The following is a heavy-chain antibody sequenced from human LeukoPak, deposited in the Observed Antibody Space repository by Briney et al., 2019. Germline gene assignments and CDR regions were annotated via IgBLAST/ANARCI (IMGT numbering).Heavy chain of an antibody. D-gene: IGHD6-19*01. V-gene: IGHV3-21*01. CDR2: ISSSSSFV. CDR3: ARGRRSSDWFGPWDY. CDR1: GFTFSDYN. J-gene: IGHJ4*02. Sequence: PGGSLRLSCAASGFTFSDYNMNWVRQAPGKGLEWVSSISSSSSFVYYADSVKGRITVSRDNAKNSLYLQIDSLGAEDTAVFYCARGRRSSDWFGPWDYWGQGTLVTVSS.